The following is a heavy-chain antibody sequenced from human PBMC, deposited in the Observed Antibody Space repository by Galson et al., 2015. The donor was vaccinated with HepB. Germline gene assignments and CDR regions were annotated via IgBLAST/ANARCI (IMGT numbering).Heavy chain of an antibody. CDR1: GGSFSGYY. CDR2: IYHSGST. CDR3: ARVVATIHYYYYYGMDV. Sequence: ETLSLTCAVYGGSFSGYYWSWIRQPPGKGLEWIGSIYHSGSTYYNPSLKSRVTISVDTSKNQFSLKLSSVTAADTAVYYCARVVATIHYYYYYGMDVWGQGTTVTVSS. J-gene: IGHJ6*02. V-gene: IGHV4-34*01. D-gene: IGHD5-24*01.